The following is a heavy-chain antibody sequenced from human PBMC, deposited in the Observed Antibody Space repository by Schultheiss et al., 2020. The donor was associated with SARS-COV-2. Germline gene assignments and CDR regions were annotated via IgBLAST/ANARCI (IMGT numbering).Heavy chain of an antibody. Sequence: GESLKISCAASGFTFSSYGMHWVRQAPGKGLEWVAVIWYDGSNKYYADSVKGRFTISRDNSKNTLYLQMNSLRAEDTAVYYCAGGIAVAGHFDYWGQGTLVTVSS. CDR3: AGGIAVAGHFDY. D-gene: IGHD6-19*01. CDR2: IWYDGSNK. V-gene: IGHV3-33*01. CDR1: GFTFSSYG. J-gene: IGHJ4*02.